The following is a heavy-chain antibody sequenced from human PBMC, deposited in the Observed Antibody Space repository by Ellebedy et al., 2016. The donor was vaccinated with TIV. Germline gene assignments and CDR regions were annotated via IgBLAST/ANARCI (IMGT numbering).Heavy chain of an antibody. CDR2: ISGGSYNT. CDR3: AKDHFAANSRWDAFDV. Sequence: GESLKISXAASGFTFSNFAMSWVRQAPGEGLEWVSAISGGSYNTYYADSVKGRFTISRDESKSTLYLEVNSLRAEDTAVYYCAKDHFAANSRWDAFDVWGQGTMVTVSS. CDR1: GFTFSNFA. V-gene: IGHV3-23*01. J-gene: IGHJ3*01. D-gene: IGHD4/OR15-4a*01.